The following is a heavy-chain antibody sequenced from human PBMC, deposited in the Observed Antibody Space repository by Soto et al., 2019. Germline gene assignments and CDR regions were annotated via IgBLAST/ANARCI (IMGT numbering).Heavy chain of an antibody. Sequence: QVQLVQSGAEVKKPGASVKVSCQASGYTFTTYGITWVRQAPGQGLEWMGWISVYNGNTDYAQKLQGRLTMTTDTSTSTTYMELRSLRSDDTAVYYCARGDGTYFFDYWGQGSLATVSS. D-gene: IGHD1-26*01. CDR2: ISVYNGNT. V-gene: IGHV1-18*01. J-gene: IGHJ4*02. CDR3: ARGDGTYFFDY. CDR1: GYTFTTYG.